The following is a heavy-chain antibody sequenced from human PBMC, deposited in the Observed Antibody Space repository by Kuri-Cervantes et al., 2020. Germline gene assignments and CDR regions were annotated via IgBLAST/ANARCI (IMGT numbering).Heavy chain of an antibody. J-gene: IGHJ6*03. CDR1: GASVSSRGDY. CDR3: ARLGVQDYYDGRIYYYYTDV. D-gene: IGHD3-22*01. CDR2: IDYSGTT. Sequence: GSLRLSCAVSGASVSSRGDYWTWIRQSPGRGLEWLGHIDYSGTTDSNPSVKSRVTMSIDTSKNHFSLEMASVTAADTAVYYCARLGVQDYYDGRIYYYYTDVWGKGTTVTVSS. V-gene: IGHV4-61*03.